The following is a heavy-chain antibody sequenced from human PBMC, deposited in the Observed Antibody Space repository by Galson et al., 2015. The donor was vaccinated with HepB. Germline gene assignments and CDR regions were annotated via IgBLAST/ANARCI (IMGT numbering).Heavy chain of an antibody. CDR3: AKGGYSYGLEAFDI. CDR1: GFTFRSYA. Sequence: SLRLACAAYGFTFRSYAMRWVREAPGKGLEWVSAISGSGGSTYYADSVKGRFTISRDNSKNTLYLQINSLRAEDTAVYYCAKGGYSYGLEAFDIWGQGTMVTVSS. CDR2: ISGSGGST. J-gene: IGHJ3*02. D-gene: IGHD5-18*01. V-gene: IGHV3-23*01.